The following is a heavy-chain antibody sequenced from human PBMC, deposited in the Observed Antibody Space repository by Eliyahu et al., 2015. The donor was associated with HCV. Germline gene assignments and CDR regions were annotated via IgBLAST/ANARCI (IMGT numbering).Heavy chain of an antibody. Sequence: EVQLVESGGGLVQPGGSLRLSCAASGFTFXSFWRSWVRQAPGKGLEWVANIKQDGSEKYYVDSVKGRFTISRDNAKNSLYLQMNSLRAEDTAVYYCAREICSGGSCYSSGPSDYWGQGTLVTVSS. J-gene: IGHJ4*02. V-gene: IGHV3-7*04. CDR2: IKQDGSEK. CDR1: GFTFXSFW. D-gene: IGHD2-15*01. CDR3: AREICSGGSCYSSGPSDY.